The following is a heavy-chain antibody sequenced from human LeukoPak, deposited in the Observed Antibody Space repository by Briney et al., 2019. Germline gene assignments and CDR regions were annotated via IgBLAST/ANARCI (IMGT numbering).Heavy chain of an antibody. D-gene: IGHD3-10*01. CDR2: IYYSGST. J-gene: IGHJ3*02. V-gene: IGHV4-39*01. CDR3: ARHRPYYYGSGTFDAFDI. CDR1: GGSISSGSYY. Sequence: SETLSLTCTVSGGSISSGSYYWGWIRQPPGKGLEWIGSIYYSGSTYYNPSLKSRVTMSVDTSKNQFSLKLSSVTAADTAVYSCARHRPYYYGSGTFDAFDIWGQGTMVTVSS.